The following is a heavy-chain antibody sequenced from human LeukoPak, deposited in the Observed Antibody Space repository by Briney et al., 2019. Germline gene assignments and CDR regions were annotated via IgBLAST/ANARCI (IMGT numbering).Heavy chain of an antibody. J-gene: IGHJ4*02. V-gene: IGHV3-53*01. CDR3: APRAGEYSHPYDY. Sequence: GGSLRLSCTVSGFTVSSNSMSWVRQAPGKGLEWVSFIYSGGNTHYSDSVKGRFTISRDNSKNTLYLQMNSLRADDTAVYYCAPRAGEYSHPYDYWGQGTLVTVSS. D-gene: IGHD4-17*01. CDR2: IYSGGNT. CDR1: GFTVSSNS.